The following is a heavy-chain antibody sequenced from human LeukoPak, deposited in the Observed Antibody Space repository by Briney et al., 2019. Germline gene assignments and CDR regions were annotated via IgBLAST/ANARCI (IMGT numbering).Heavy chain of an antibody. CDR1: GFAFSTYT. Sequence: GGSLRLSCAASGFAFSTYTLNWVRQAPGKGLEWVSSISHSSDYIYYADSVKGRFTISRDNSKNTLYLQMNSLRAEDTAVYYCAKDGPAVAGSLDYWGQGTLVTVSS. CDR3: AKDGPAVAGSLDY. CDR2: ISHSSDYI. V-gene: IGHV3-21*01. J-gene: IGHJ4*02. D-gene: IGHD6-19*01.